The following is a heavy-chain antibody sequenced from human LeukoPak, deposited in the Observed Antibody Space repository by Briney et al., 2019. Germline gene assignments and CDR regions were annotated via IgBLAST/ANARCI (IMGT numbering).Heavy chain of an antibody. CDR2: ISWDGGST. CDR1: GFTFDDYS. CDR3: AKDTGSGTYSYYSDY. V-gene: IGHV3-43*01. Sequence: PGGSLRLSCAASGFTFDDYSMHWVRQAPGKGLEWVSLISWDGGSTYYADSVKGRFTISRDNSKNSLYLLMNSLRTEDTALYYCAKDTGSGTYSYYSDYWGQGTLVTVSS. D-gene: IGHD1-26*01. J-gene: IGHJ4*02.